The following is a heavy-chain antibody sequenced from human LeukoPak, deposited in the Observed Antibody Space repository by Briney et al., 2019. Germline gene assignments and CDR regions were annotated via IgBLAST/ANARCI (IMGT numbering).Heavy chain of an antibody. D-gene: IGHD3-3*01. CDR3: AADYYDFWSGPVAFDI. V-gene: IGHV1-58*01. Sequence: GASVKVSCKASGFTFSSSAVQWVRQARGQRLKWIGWIVVGSGNTDYAQKFQERVTITRDMSTSTAYMELTSLGSEDTAAYYCAADYYDFWSGPVAFDIWGQGTMVTVSS. CDR1: GFTFSSSA. J-gene: IGHJ3*02. CDR2: IVVGSGNT.